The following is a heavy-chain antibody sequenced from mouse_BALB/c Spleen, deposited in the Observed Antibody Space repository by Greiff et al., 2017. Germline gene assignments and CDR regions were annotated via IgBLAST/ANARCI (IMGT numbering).Heavy chain of an antibody. V-gene: IGHV5-17*02. Sequence: EVKLMESGGGLVQPGGSRKLSCAASGFTFSSFGMHWVRQAPEKGLEWVAYISSGSSTIYYADTVKGRFTISRDNPKNTLFLQMTSLRSEDTAMYYCASTVVDAMDYWGQGTSVTVSA. CDR3: ASTVVDAMDY. CDR2: ISSGSSTI. J-gene: IGHJ4*01. D-gene: IGHD1-1*01. CDR1: GFTFSSFG.